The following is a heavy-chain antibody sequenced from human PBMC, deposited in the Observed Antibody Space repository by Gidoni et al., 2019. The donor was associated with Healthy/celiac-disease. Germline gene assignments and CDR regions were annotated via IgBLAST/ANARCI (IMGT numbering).Heavy chain of an antibody. J-gene: IGHJ4*02. Sequence: QVQLQESGPGLVKPSETLSLTCAVSGYSISSGYYWGWTRQPPGKGLEWLGSIYHSGSTYYNPSLKSRVTISVDTSKNQFSLKLSSVTAADTAVYYCARGVNYDILTGAPSYYFDYWGQGTLVTVSS. V-gene: IGHV4-38-2*01. CDR2: IYHSGST. CDR1: GYSISSGYY. CDR3: ARGVNYDILTGAPSYYFDY. D-gene: IGHD3-9*01.